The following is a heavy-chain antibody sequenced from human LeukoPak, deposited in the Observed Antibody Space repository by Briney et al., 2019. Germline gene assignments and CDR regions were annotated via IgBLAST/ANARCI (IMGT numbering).Heavy chain of an antibody. D-gene: IGHD1-20*01. CDR2: IYTGGTT. CDR1: GFTVNSTY. CDR3: ARGITGSNNWFDP. Sequence: PGGSLRLSCAASGFTVNSTYMSWLRQAPGKGLEWVSLIYTGGTTYYADSVKGRFTISRDNSENTLYLQMNSLRAEDTAVYYCARGITGSNNWFDPWGQGTLVTVSS. J-gene: IGHJ5*02. V-gene: IGHV3-53*01.